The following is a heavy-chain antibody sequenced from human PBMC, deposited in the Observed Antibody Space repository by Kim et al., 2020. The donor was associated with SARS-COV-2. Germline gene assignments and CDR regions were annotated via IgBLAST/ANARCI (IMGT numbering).Heavy chain of an antibody. CDR3: ARLAPWAPDYSYGMDV. D-gene: IGHD1-26*01. CDR1: RFTFSDYY. J-gene: IGHJ6*01. Sequence: GGSLRLSCAASRFTFSDYYMSWMRQAPGKGLEWVSYISSSGNIIYYADSVKGRFTVSRDNAKNSLYLQMNNLRAEDTAVYYCARLAPWAPDYSYGMDVWG. V-gene: IGHV3-11*01. CDR2: ISSSGNII.